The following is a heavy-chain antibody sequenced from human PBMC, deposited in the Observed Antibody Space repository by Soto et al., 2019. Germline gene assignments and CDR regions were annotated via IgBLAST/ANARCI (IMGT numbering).Heavy chain of an antibody. CDR1: GYTFTGYY. CDR2: INPNSGDT. Sequence: QVQLVQSGTEVKRPGDSVKVSCKASGYTFTGYYVHWVRQAPGQQLERMGWINPNSGDTYLAQRFQGRVTMNRDTSIGTAYMERRGLTSDDTAEYYCAKGGAIVAAGTRVYLYNAMDVWGQGTTVTVSS. V-gene: IGHV1-2*02. CDR3: AKGGAIVAAGTRVYLYNAMDV. D-gene: IGHD1-26*01. J-gene: IGHJ6*02.